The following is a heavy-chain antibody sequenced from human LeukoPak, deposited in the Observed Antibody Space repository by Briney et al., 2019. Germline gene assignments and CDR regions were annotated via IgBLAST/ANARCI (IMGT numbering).Heavy chain of an antibody. CDR3: ARHGYSSSWPDAFDI. V-gene: IGHV5-51*01. J-gene: IGHJ3*02. CDR1: GYSFTSYW. D-gene: IGHD6-13*01. CDR2: IYPGDSDT. Sequence: GESLKISCKGSGYSFTSYWIGWVRQMPGKGLEWMGIIYPGDSDTRYSPSFQGQVTISADKSISTAYLQWSSLKASDTAMYYCARHGYSSSWPDAFDIWGQGTMVPVSS.